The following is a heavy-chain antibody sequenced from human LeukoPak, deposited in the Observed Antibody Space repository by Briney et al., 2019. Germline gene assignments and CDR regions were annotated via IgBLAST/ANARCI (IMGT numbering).Heavy chain of an antibody. CDR3: ARQIMELDY. J-gene: IGHJ4*02. CDR1: GGSISSSSYY. CDR2: IYYSGST. D-gene: IGHD1-26*01. Sequence: PSETLSLTCTVSGGSISSSSYYWGWIRQPPGKGLEWIGSIYYSGSTYYNPSLKSRVTITVDTSKNQFSLKLSSVTAADTAVYYCARQIMELDYWGQGTLVTVSS. V-gene: IGHV4-39*01.